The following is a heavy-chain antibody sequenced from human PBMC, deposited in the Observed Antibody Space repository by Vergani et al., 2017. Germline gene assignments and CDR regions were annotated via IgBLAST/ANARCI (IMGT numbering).Heavy chain of an antibody. V-gene: IGHV3-21*01. Sequence: EVQMVEPGGGLVKPGGSLRLSCVASGFTFSHYSMNWVRQAPGKGLEWVSSISGNNDDVYYADSVKGRFTISRDNAKNSLYLDMSSLRAEDTAVYYCVKDTGIQLWQHFESWGQGILVTVSS. J-gene: IGHJ4*02. CDR1: GFTFSHYS. CDR2: ISGNNDDV. D-gene: IGHD3-16*01. CDR3: VKDTGIQLWQHFES.